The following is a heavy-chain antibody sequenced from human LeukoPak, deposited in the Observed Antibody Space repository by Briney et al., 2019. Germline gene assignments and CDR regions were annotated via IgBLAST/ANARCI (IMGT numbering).Heavy chain of an antibody. CDR3: ARPVDYNAGDY. D-gene: IGHD5-12*01. J-gene: IGHJ4*02. Sequence: GGSLRLSCEGSGFTFSNYWMTWVRQAPEKGLEWVANIKPSGSEKHYADSVEGRFTISRDNAKNSLYLQMNSLRAEDTAVYYCARPVDYNAGDYWGQGTLVTVSS. V-gene: IGHV3-7*01. CDR2: IKPSGSEK. CDR1: GFTFSNYW.